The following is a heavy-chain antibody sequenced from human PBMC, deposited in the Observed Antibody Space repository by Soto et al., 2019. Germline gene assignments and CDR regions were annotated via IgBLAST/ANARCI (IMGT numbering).Heavy chain of an antibody. D-gene: IGHD3-22*01. V-gene: IGHV4-31*03. CDR3: AGTYYYDSSGYSSDY. Sequence: TLSLTCTVSGGSISSDGYYGSWIRQHPGKGLEWIGYIYYSGSTYYNPSLKSRVTISVDTSKNQFSLKLSSVTAADTAVYYCAGTYYYDSSGYSSDYWGQGTLVTVSS. CDR2: IYYSGST. CDR1: GGSISSDGYY. J-gene: IGHJ4*02.